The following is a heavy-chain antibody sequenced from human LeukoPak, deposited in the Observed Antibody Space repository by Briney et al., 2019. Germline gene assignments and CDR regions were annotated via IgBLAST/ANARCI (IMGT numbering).Heavy chain of an antibody. Sequence: PGGSLRLSCAASGFIVSSNYMSWVRQAPREGLEWVSIIYSGGNTYYADSVKGRFTISRDNSKNTLYLQMNSLRAEDTAVYYCASAHYGSGSFDYWGQGTLVTVSS. CDR1: GFIVSSNY. V-gene: IGHV3-66*01. CDR2: IYSGGNT. J-gene: IGHJ4*02. D-gene: IGHD3-10*01. CDR3: ASAHYGSGSFDY.